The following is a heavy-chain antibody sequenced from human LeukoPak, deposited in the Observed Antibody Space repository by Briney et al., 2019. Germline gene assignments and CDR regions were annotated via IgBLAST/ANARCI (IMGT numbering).Heavy chain of an antibody. CDR1: GGSISSYY. Sequence: SETLSLTCTVSGGSISSYYWGWIRQPPGKGLEWVANVYRDGNTYYSPSLESRVTISVDTSKNQFSLRLSSVTAADTAVYYCARLAALRGFYYYMDVWGKGATVTVSS. D-gene: IGHD6-6*01. V-gene: IGHV4-38-2*02. CDR2: VYRDGNT. CDR3: ARLAALRGFYYYMDV. J-gene: IGHJ6*03.